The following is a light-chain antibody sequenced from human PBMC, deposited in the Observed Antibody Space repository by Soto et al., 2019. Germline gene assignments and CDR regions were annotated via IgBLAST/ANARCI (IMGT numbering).Light chain of an antibody. CDR3: QKYRSWA. Sequence: DIQMTQSPPSLSPSVGDRVTITYRASQDIGDELVWYQQSPGKAPKLLIYAASTLQSGVPSRFSGSGFGTDFTLTISSLQPEDVAIYYCQKYRSWAFGQGTKVEIK. V-gene: IGKV1-27*01. CDR2: AAS. J-gene: IGKJ1*01. CDR1: QDIGDE.